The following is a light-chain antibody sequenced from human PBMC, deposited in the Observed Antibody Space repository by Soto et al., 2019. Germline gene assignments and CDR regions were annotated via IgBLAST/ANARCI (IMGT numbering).Light chain of an antibody. J-gene: IGKJ2*01. Sequence: QSPDSLAVSLGERATINCKSSQSVLFTSNNRNYIGWYQQKPGQSPTLLIYWASTRESGVPDRFSGSGSGTAFTLTINNVQAEDVAVYYCQQYYSIPQTFGQETKLEIK. CDR1: QSVLFTSNNRNY. CDR3: QQYYSIPQT. V-gene: IGKV4-1*01. CDR2: WAS.